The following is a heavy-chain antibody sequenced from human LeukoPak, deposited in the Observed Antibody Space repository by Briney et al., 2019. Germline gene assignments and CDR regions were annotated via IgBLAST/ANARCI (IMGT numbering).Heavy chain of an antibody. Sequence: SETLSLTCTVSGGSISSGSYYWSWIRQPAGKGLEWIGRIYTSGSTNYNPSLKSRVTISVDTSKNQFSLKLSSVTAADTAVYYCAREDIVVVPAATDPWGQGTLVTVSS. D-gene: IGHD2-2*01. V-gene: IGHV4-61*02. J-gene: IGHJ5*02. CDR1: GGSISSGSYY. CDR2: IYTSGST. CDR3: AREDIVVVPAATDP.